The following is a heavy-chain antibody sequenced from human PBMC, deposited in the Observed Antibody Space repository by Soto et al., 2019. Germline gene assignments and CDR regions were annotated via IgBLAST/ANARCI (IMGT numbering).Heavy chain of an antibody. Sequence: QVQLQESGPGLVKPSQTLSLTCTVSGGSISSGGYYWSWIRQHPGKGLEWIGYIYYSGSTYYNPSLKSRGTISVDTSKNQFSLKLSSVTAADTAVYYCAGDGLWFGELRDDAFDIWGQGTMVTVSS. CDR2: IYYSGST. D-gene: IGHD3-10*01. V-gene: IGHV4-31*03. J-gene: IGHJ3*02. CDR3: AGDGLWFGELRDDAFDI. CDR1: GGSISSGGYY.